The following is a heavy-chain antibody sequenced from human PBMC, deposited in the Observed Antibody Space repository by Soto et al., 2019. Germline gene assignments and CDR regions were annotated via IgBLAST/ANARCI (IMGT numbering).Heavy chain of an antibody. V-gene: IGHV1-3*01. CDR3: AREATLWFSEFDY. J-gene: IGHJ4*02. Sequence: ASVKVSCKASGYTFTSYAMHWVRQAPGQRLEWMGWINAGNGNTKYSQKFQGRVTITRDTSASTAYMELSSLRSEDTAVYYCAREATLWFSEFDYWGQGTLVTVSS. CDR2: INAGNGNT. CDR1: GYTFTSYA. D-gene: IGHD3-10*01.